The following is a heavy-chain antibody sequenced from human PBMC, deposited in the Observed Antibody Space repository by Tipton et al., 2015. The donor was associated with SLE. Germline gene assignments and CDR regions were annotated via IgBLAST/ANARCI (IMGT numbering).Heavy chain of an antibody. D-gene: IGHD4-17*01. J-gene: IGHJ4*02. CDR2: ISYDGSNK. CDR3: AKGDYDDPLDY. CDR1: GGSISSRDY. V-gene: IGHV3-30*18. Sequence: LSLTCTVSGGSISSRDYYWNWVRQAPGKGLEWVAVISYDGSNKYCADSVKGRFTISRDNSKNTLYLQMNSLRAEDTAVYYCAKGDYDDPLDYWGQGTLVTVSS.